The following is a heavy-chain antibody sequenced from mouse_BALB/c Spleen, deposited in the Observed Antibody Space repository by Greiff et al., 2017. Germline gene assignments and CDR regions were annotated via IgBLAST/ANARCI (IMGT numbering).Heavy chain of an antibody. D-gene: IGHD2-1*01. CDR2: ILPGSGST. V-gene: IGHV1-9*01. J-gene: IGHJ2*01. CDR3: AIYGNYFYFDY. CDR1: GYTFSSYW. Sequence: QVQLQQSGAELMKPGASVKISCKATGYTFSSYWIEWVKQRPGHGLEWIGEILPGSGSTNYNEKFKGKATFTADTSSNTAYMQLSSLTSEDSAVYYCAIYGNYFYFDYWGQGTTLTVSS.